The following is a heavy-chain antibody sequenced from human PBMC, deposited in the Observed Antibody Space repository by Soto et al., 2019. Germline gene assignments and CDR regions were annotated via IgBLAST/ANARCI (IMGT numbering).Heavy chain of an antibody. CDR1: GGSFSGYY. V-gene: IGHV4-34*01. Sequence: SETLSLTCAVYGGSFSGYYWSWIRQPPGKGLEWIGEINHSGSTNYNPSLKSRVTILVDTSKNQFSLKLNSVTAADTAVYYCARGRRTAVTIDYWGQGTLVTVS. D-gene: IGHD4-17*01. CDR2: INHSGST. J-gene: IGHJ4*02. CDR3: ARGRRTAVTIDY.